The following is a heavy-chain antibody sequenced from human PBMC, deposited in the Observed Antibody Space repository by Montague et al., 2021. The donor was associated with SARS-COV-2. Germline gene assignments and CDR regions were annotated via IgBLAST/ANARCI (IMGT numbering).Heavy chain of an antibody. D-gene: IGHD3-16*01. CDR3: ARGDGLVPYTGYAFDI. CDR2: LQYEKRRFD. V-gene: IGHV6-1*01. CDR1: GDXVAGHRRR. J-gene: IGHJ3*02. Sequence: CAISGDXVAGHRRRWEEHTSELQSHVKWVCRLQYEKRRFDHYEVXMKGRKSIKADTSKNQFSLQLYSVTPEDTAVYYCARGDGLVPYTGYAFDIWGQGKLVTVSS.